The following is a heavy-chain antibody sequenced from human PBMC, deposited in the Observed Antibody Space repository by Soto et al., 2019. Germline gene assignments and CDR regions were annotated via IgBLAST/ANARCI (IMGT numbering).Heavy chain of an antibody. CDR3: ARASDQIFGQTQKTNYGMDV. CDR2: INPSGGST. CDR1: GYTFTSYY. Sequence: ASVKVSCKASGYTFTSYYMHWVRQAPGQGLEWMGIINPSGGSTSYAQKFQGRVTMTRDTSTSTVYMELSSLRSEDTAVYYCARASDQIFGQTQKTNYGMDVWGQGTTVTVSS. J-gene: IGHJ6*02. V-gene: IGHV1-46*01. D-gene: IGHD3-3*01.